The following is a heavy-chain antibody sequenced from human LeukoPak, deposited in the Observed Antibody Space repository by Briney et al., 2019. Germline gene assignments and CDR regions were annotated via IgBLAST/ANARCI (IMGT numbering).Heavy chain of an antibody. CDR2: INPSGGST. CDR3: ARAPRSYVFWSGYYLPWVEDWFDP. D-gene: IGHD3-3*01. CDR1: VYTFTSYN. V-gene: IGHV1-46*03. Sequence: ASVKVSCKASVYTFTSYNMHWVRQAPGQGLEWMGIINPSGGSTSYAQKFQGRVTLTRDTSTSTVYMELSSLRSEDTAVYYCARAPRSYVFWSGYYLPWVEDWFDPWGQGTLVTVSS. J-gene: IGHJ5*02.